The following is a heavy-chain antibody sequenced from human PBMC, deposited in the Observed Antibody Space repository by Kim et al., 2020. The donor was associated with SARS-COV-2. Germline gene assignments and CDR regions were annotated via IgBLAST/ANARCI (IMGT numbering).Heavy chain of an antibody. Sequence: GGSLRLSCAASVFTFSSYPMHWVRQAPGKGLEWVAVISHDGSNKYYADSVKGRFTISRDNPKNTLYLQMNSLRVEDTAVYHCARPQWVHYYYYGMDVWGQGTTVTVSS. J-gene: IGHJ6*02. CDR3: ARPQWVHYYYYGMDV. D-gene: IGHD1-26*01. V-gene: IGHV3-30-3*01. CDR1: VFTFSSYP. CDR2: ISHDGSNK.